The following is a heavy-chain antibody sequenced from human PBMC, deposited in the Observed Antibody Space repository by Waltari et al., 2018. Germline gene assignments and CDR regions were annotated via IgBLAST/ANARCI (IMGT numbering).Heavy chain of an antibody. J-gene: IGHJ6*02. Sequence: QVQLQQWGAGLLKPSETLSLTCAVYGGSFSGYYWTWIRQPPGKGLEWIGEINHSGSTNYNPSLKSRVTISVDTSKNQFSLKLSSVTAADTAVYYCARSARKRCSGGSCNLFHYYYGMDVWGQGTTVTVSS. CDR3: ARSARKRCSGGSCNLFHYYYGMDV. CDR2: INHSGST. V-gene: IGHV4-34*01. D-gene: IGHD2-15*01. CDR1: GGSFSGYY.